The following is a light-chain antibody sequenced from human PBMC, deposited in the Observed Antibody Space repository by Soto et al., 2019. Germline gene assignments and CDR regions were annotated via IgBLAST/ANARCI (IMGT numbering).Light chain of an antibody. CDR2: KXS. CDR1: QSLLVSDGIAY. CDR3: MQGTHGTRT. Sequence: DVFMTQSPLSLPVTVGQPASFSXRSNQSLLVSDGIAYFTRXQQRPGXPPRXXXDKXSNRESGGPARLSGSGSATDFALKISRVDAEYFAVYYCMQGTHGTRTFGQGTQLEIK. V-gene: IGKV2-30*01. J-gene: IGKJ5*01.